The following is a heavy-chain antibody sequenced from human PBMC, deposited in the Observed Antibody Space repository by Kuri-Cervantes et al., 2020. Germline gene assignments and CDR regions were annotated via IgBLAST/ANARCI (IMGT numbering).Heavy chain of an antibody. J-gene: IGHJ4*02. CDR2: IYYSGST. CDR3: ARGTAPDY. V-gene: IGHV4-61*10. CDR1: GGSISSGSYY. Sequence: SETLSLTSTVSGGSISSGSYYWSWIRQPAGKGLEWIGYIYYSGSTNYNPSLKSRFTISVDTSKNQFSLKLSSVTAADTAVYDCARGTAPDYWGQGTLVTVSS. D-gene: IGHD4-17*01.